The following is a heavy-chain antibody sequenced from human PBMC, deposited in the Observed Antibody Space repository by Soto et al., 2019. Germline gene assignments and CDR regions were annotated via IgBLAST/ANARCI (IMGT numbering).Heavy chain of an antibody. J-gene: IGHJ6*02. CDR1: GFIFNTYA. CDR3: ANRPRYYNMDV. CDR2: ITNTGGGT. Sequence: GGSLSVSCAASGFIFNTYAMTWVRQAPGKGLEGVATITNTGGGTYYADSVKGRFTISRDNSNNRLYLQMYSLRAEDTAVYFCANRPRYYNMDVWGQGTTVTVSS. V-gene: IGHV3-23*01.